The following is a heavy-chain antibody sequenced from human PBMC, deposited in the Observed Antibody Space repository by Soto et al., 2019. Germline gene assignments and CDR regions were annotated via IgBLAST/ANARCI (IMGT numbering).Heavy chain of an antibody. CDR3: ARRTMGNYYYMDV. J-gene: IGHJ6*03. CDR1: GFTLSDYY. Sequence: QVQLVESGGGLVKPGGSLRLSCVASGFTLSDYYMSWIRQAPGKGLEWVSYISSRGTIDNYADSVKGRFTISRDNAKNSLFLQMNGLRAEDTAVYYCARRTMGNYYYMDVWGKGTTVTVSS. D-gene: IGHD3-10*01. CDR2: ISSRGTID. V-gene: IGHV3-11*01.